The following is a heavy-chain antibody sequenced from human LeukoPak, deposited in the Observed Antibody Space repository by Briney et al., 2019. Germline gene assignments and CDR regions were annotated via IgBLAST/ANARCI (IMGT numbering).Heavy chain of an antibody. V-gene: IGHV3-48*03. CDR1: GFTFSSYE. CDR3: ARARFMDISMISCFDY. J-gene: IGHJ4*02. Sequence: GGSLRLSCAASGFTFSSYEMNWVRQAPGKGLEWVSYISSSGSTIYYADSVKGRFTISRDNAKNSLYLQMNSLRAEDTAVYYCARARFMDISMISCFDYWGQGTLVTVSS. D-gene: IGHD3-16*01. CDR2: ISSSGSTI.